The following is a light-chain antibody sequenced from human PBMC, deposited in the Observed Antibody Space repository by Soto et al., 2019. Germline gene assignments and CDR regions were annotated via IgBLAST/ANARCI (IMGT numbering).Light chain of an antibody. CDR3: QQRTNWPWT. Sequence: EIVLTQSPDTLSLSPGERATLSCRASQRVGNYFAWYQQKPGQTPRLLIFDTSRRATGIPARFSGSGSGTDFAVTIRSLEPEDSAVYYCQQRTNWPWTFGQGTKVEIK. CDR2: DTS. V-gene: IGKV3-11*01. J-gene: IGKJ1*01. CDR1: QRVGNY.